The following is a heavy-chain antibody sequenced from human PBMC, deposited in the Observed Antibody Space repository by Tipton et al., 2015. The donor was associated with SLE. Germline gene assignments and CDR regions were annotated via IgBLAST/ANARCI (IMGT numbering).Heavy chain of an antibody. D-gene: IGHD4-17*01. CDR1: GFTFDDYG. V-gene: IGHV3-20*04. CDR2: INWNGGST. Sequence: GSLRLSCAASGFTFDDYGMSWVRQAPGKGLEWSCGINWNGGSTGYADSVKGRFTISRDNVKNSLYLQMNSLRAEDPTLYYCARGYGDVYWGQGPTLTVSS. J-gene: IGHJ4*01. CDR3: ARGYGDVY.